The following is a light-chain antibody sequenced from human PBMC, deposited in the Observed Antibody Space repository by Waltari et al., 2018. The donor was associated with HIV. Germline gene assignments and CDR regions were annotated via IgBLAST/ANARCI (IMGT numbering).Light chain of an antibody. Sequence: QSVLTQPPSASGTPGQRVTIAWSGSDSKMRNRLVYWYQQLPGTAPKLIIHRNNQRPSGVPDRFSGSRSGTSASLVISGLRSEDEADYHCAAWDDSLDGPVVFGGGTKVTVL. J-gene: IGLJ2*01. CDR3: AAWDDSLDGPVV. CDR2: RNN. V-gene: IGLV1-47*01. CDR1: DSKMRNRL.